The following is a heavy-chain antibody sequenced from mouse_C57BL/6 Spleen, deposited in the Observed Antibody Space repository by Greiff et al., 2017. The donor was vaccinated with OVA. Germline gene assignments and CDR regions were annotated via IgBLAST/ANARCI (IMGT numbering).Heavy chain of an antibody. V-gene: IGHV1-82*01. CDR1: GYAFSSSW. Sequence: QVHVKQSGPELVKPGASVKISCKASGYAFSSSWMNWVKQRPGKGLEWIGRIYPGDGDTNYNGKFKGKATLTADKSSSTAYMQLSRLTSEDSVDYCAARKGYAMDYWGQGTSVTVSS. CDR3: ARKGYAMDY. J-gene: IGHJ4*01. CDR2: IYPGDGDT.